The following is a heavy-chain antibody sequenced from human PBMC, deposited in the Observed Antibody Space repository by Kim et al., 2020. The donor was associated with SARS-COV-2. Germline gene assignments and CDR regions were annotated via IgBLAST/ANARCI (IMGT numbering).Heavy chain of an antibody. CDR2: IIPIFGTA. CDR3: AIAEGYCSSTSCPTIDY. CDR1: GGTFSRYA. Sequence: SVKVSCKASGGTFSRYAISWVRQAPGQGLEWMGGIIPIFGTANYAQKFQGRVTITADESTSTAYMELSSLRSEDTAVYYCAIAEGYCSSTSCPTIDYWGQGNLVTVSP. V-gene: IGHV1-69*13. J-gene: IGHJ4*02. D-gene: IGHD2-2*01.